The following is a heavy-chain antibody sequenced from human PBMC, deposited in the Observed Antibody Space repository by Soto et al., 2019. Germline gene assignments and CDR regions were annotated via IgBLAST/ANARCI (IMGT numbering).Heavy chain of an antibody. CDR1: GFTFSSYA. J-gene: IGHJ6*02. Sequence: GGSLRLSCAASGFTFSSYAMSWVRQAPGKGLEWVSAISGSGGSTYYADSVKGRFTISRDNSKNTLYLQMNSLRAEDTAVYYCAKDGYYDFWSGYYMIDYYYYGMDVWGQGTTVTVSS. CDR3: AKDGYYDFWSGYYMIDYYYYGMDV. V-gene: IGHV3-23*01. D-gene: IGHD3-3*01. CDR2: ISGSGGST.